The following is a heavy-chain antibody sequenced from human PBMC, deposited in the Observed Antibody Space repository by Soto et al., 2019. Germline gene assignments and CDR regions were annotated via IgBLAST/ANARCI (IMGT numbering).Heavy chain of an antibody. V-gene: IGHV3-23*01. CDR3: AKPGEIYCSSTSCYYDY. CDR1: GFTFSSYA. D-gene: IGHD2-2*01. CDR2: ISGSGGST. J-gene: IGHJ4*02. Sequence: VQLLESGGGLVQPGGSLRLSCAASGFTFSSYAMSWVRQAPGKGLEWVSAISGSGGSTYYADSVKGRFTISRDNSKNTLYLQMNSLRAEDTAVYYCAKPGEIYCSSTSCYYDYWGQGTLVTVSS.